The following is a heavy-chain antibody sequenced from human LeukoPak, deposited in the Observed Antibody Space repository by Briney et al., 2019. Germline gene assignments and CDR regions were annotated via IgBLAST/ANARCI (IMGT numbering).Heavy chain of an antibody. CDR2: IRHSGMT. CDR1: GYSISSGYY. V-gene: IGHV4-38-2*01. CDR3: ARYTGTNWGYSFDY. Sequence: SETLSLTCAVSGYSISSGYYWSWIRQPPGKGLEWIATIRHSGMTYYNPSLKSRVTISVDTSKNQFSLKLSSVTAAGTAVYYCARYTGTNWGYSFDYWGQGTLVTVSS. D-gene: IGHD7-27*01. J-gene: IGHJ4*02.